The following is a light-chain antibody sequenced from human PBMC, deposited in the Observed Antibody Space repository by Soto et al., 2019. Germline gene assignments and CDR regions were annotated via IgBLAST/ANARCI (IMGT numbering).Light chain of an antibody. CDR3: QHYSNSLFT. J-gene: IGKJ4*01. CDR1: QSINIW. Sequence: DIPMTQSPSTLSASVGDRVTITCRASQSINIWLAWYQQKPGKAPKLLIYKASTLESGVPSRFSGSGSGTDFTLTISSLQPDDFATYFCQHYSNSLFTFGGGTKVEIK. CDR2: KAS. V-gene: IGKV1-5*03.